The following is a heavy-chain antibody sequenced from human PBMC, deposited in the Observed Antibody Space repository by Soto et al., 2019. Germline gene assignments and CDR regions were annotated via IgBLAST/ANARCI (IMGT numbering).Heavy chain of an antibody. Sequence: GVSLRLSCAASGFTFSSYGMHWVRQAPGKGLEWVAVISYDGSNKYYADSVKGRFTISRDNSKNTLYLQMNSLRAEDTAVYYCAKDLYVDTAMGLFDYWGQGTLVTVSS. CDR2: ISYDGSNK. CDR1: GFTFSSYG. CDR3: AKDLYVDTAMGLFDY. J-gene: IGHJ4*02. D-gene: IGHD5-18*01. V-gene: IGHV3-30*18.